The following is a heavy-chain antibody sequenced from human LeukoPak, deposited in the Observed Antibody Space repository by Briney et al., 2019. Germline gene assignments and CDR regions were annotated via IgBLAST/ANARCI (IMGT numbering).Heavy chain of an antibody. CDR2: IDYSGSI. D-gene: IGHD3-10*01. CDR3: ARRGGSGIRGDYYFDY. Sequence: SETLSLTCTVSGGSISSSSYYWGWIRQTPGKGLKWIGSIDYSGSIYYNPSLRSRVTISADTSQNQFSLKLSSVTAADTAVYYCARRGGSGIRGDYYFDYWGQGTLVTVSS. CDR1: GGSISSSSYY. V-gene: IGHV4-39*01. J-gene: IGHJ4*02.